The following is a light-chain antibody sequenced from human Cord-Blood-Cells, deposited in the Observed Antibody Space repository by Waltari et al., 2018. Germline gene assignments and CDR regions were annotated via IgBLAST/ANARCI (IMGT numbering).Light chain of an antibody. CDR3: CSYAGSSTNYV. J-gene: IGLJ1*01. V-gene: IGLV2-23*01. Sequence: QSALTQPASVSGSPGQSITISCTGTSSDVGSYNLVSRYQQHPGKAPKRMIYEGSKRPSGVSNRFSGSKSGNTASLTISGLQAEDEADYYCCSYAGSSTNYVFGTGTKVTVL. CDR2: EGS. CDR1: SSDVGSYNL.